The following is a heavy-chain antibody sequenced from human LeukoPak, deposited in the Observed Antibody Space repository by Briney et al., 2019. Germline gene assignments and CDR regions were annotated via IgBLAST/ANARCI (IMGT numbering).Heavy chain of an antibody. Sequence: PGGSLRLSCAASGFTFSSYAMSWVRQAPGKGLEWVSAISGSGGSTYYPGSVKGRFTISRENAKNSLYLQMNSLRAGDTAVYYCARGRSGGVDYWGQGTLVTVSS. CDR3: ARGRSGGVDY. CDR2: ISGSGGST. V-gene: IGHV3-23*01. D-gene: IGHD3-3*01. CDR1: GFTFSSYA. J-gene: IGHJ4*02.